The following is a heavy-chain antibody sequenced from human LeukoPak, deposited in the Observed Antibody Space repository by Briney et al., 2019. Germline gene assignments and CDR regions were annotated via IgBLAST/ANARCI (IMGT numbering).Heavy chain of an antibody. Sequence: PSETLSLTCTVSGASVSGKFWSWIRHSPGNGLEWIGLIYYSGSTKFNPSLKSRVAMSIETSNNQFSLSLNTVTTADTAVYFCVGGGDWLPEYWGHGTQVIVSS. J-gene: IGHJ4*01. CDR2: IYYSGST. CDR3: VGGGDWLPEY. CDR1: GASVSGKF. V-gene: IGHV4-59*02. D-gene: IGHD3/OR15-3a*01.